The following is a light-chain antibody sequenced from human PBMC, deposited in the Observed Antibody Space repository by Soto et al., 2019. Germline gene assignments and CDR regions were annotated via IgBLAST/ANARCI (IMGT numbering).Light chain of an antibody. CDR3: RSYTTSTTLYV. CDR2: AVS. J-gene: IGLJ1*01. Sequence: QSALTQPASVSGSPGQSITISCTGTSSDIGGYNSVSWYQQHPGKAPKLVIYAVSNRPSGVSSRFSGSKSGNTASLTMSGLQAEDEATYYCRSYTTSTTLYVFGSGTKVTVL. V-gene: IGLV2-14*01. CDR1: SSDIGGYNS.